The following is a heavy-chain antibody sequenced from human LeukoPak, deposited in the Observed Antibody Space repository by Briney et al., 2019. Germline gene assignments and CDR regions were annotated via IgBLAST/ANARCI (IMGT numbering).Heavy chain of an antibody. D-gene: IGHD2-15*01. Sequence: GGSLRLSCTASGFTFRNFGMHWARQAPGKGLEWVAIISYDGTNKYYADSVKGRFTISRDNSKNTLYLQMNSLRAEDAAVYYCAKIESRYCRGASCYWEGSYYYYGIDVWGKGTTVTVSS. V-gene: IGHV3-30*18. CDR3: AKIESRYCRGASCYWEGSYYYYGIDV. J-gene: IGHJ6*04. CDR1: GFTFRNFG. CDR2: ISYDGTNK.